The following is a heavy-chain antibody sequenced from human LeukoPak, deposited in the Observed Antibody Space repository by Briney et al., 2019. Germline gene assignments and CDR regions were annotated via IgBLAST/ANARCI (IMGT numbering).Heavy chain of an antibody. J-gene: IGHJ5*02. Sequence: SVKVSCKASGGTFSSYAISWVRQAPGQGLEWMGGIIPILGTANYAQKFQGRVTITADESTSTAYIELSSLRSEDTAVYYCARGGSLHGSGSYYIPFVGPWGQGTLVTVSS. D-gene: IGHD3-10*01. CDR2: IIPILGTA. CDR3: ARGGSLHGSGSYYIPFVGP. CDR1: GGTFSSYA. V-gene: IGHV1-69*13.